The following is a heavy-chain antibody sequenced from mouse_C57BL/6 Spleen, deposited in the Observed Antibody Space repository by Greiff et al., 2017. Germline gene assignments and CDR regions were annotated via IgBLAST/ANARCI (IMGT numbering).Heavy chain of an antibody. CDR1: GYTFTDYY. CDR2: INPNNGGT. CDR3: ARWGYYGSFYAMDY. V-gene: IGHV1-26*01. Sequence: VQLKDSGPELVKPGASVKISCKASGYTFTDYYMNWVKQSHGKSLEWIGDINPNNGGTSYNQKFKGKATLTVDKSSSTAYMELRSLTSEDSAVYYCARWGYYGSFYAMDYWGQGTSVTVSS. D-gene: IGHD1-1*01. J-gene: IGHJ4*01.